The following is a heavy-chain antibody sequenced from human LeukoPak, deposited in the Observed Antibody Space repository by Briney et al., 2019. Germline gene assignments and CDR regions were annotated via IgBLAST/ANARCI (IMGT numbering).Heavy chain of an antibody. Sequence: GASVKVSCKASGYTFTGYYMHWVRQAPGQGLEWMGRINPNSGGTNYAQKFQGRVTMTRDTSISTAYMELSRLRSDDTAVYYCARRTMAAAGTGNYWGQGTLVTVSS. CDR3: ARRTMAAAGTGNY. J-gene: IGHJ4*02. D-gene: IGHD6-13*01. CDR1: GYTFTGYY. V-gene: IGHV1-2*06. CDR2: INPNSGGT.